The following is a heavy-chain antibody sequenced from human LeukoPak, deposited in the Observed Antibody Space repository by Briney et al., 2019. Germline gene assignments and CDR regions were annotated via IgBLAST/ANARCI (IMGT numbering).Heavy chain of an antibody. CDR2: IGGWSSTT. CDR3: ARDPGFSVAR. J-gene: IGHJ4*02. D-gene: IGHD3-3*01. Sequence: GGSLRLSCATSGFSFSSYGMNWVRQAPGKGLEWVSYIGGWSSTTDYADSVKGRFTISGDNARNSLYLQMNNLTVEDMAVYYCARDPGFSVARWGQGSLVFVSS. CDR1: GFSFSSYG. V-gene: IGHV3-48*04.